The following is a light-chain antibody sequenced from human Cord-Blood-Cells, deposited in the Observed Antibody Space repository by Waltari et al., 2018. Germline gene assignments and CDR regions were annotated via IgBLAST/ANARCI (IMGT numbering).Light chain of an antibody. Sequence: EIVLTQSPGTLSLSPGERATLSCRASQSVRSIYLAWYQQKPGQAPRLLIYGASSRATGIPDRVSGRGSVTDFTLTISRLDPEEFAVYYCQQYGSSPRTFGQGTKVEIK. CDR2: GAS. J-gene: IGKJ1*01. V-gene: IGKV3-20*01. CDR1: QSVRSIY. CDR3: QQYGSSPRT.